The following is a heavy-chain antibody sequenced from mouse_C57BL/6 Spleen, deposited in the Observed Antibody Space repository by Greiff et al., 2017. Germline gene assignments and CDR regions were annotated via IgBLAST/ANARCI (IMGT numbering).Heavy chain of an antibody. V-gene: IGHV1-22*01. CDR1: GYTFTDYN. Sequence: VQLKQSGPELVKPGASVKMSCKASGYTFTDYNMHWVKQSHGKSLEWIGYFNPNNGGTSYTQKFKGKATLTVNKSSSTAYMELRSLTSEDTAVNYCARLSDYGNYCGYFDVWGTGTTVTVSS. J-gene: IGHJ1*03. D-gene: IGHD2-1*01. CDR3: ARLSDYGNYCGYFDV. CDR2: FNPNNGGT.